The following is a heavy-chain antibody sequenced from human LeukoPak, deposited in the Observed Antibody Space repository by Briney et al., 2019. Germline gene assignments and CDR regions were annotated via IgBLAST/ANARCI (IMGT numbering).Heavy chain of an antibody. CDR2: ISGSGGST. J-gene: IGHJ4*02. D-gene: IGHD6-6*01. CDR1: GFTFSSYA. CDR3: AKDVSSSRLYYFDY. Sequence: GGPLRPSRAASGFTFSSYAMSLVRAAPGKGPEWVSAISGSGGSTYYADSVKGRFTISRDNSKNTLYLQMNSLRAEDTAVYYCAKDVSSSRLYYFDYWGQGTLVTVSS. V-gene: IGHV3-23*01.